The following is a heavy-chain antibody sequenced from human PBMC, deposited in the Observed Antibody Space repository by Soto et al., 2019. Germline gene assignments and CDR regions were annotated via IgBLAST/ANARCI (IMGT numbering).Heavy chain of an antibody. Sequence: GGSLRLSCAASGFTFSSYAMGWVRQAPGKGLEWVSAISGSGGSTYYADSVKGRFTISRDNSKNTLYLQMNSLRAEDTAVYYCAKGNGRITMVRGPADYYGMDVWGQGTTVTVSS. CDR2: ISGSGGST. CDR3: AKGNGRITMVRGPADYYGMDV. D-gene: IGHD3-10*01. V-gene: IGHV3-23*01. J-gene: IGHJ6*02. CDR1: GFTFSSYA.